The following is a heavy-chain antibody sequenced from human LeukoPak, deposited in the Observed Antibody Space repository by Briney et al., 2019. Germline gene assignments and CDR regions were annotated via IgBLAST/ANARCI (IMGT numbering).Heavy chain of an antibody. V-gene: IGHV4-34*01. CDR1: GGSFSGYY. CDR2: INHSGST. Sequence: SEALSLTCAVYGGSFSGYYWSWIRQPPGKGLEWIGEINHSGSTNYNPSLKSRVTISVDTSKNQFPLKLSSMTAADTAVYYCARWNYDFWSGYYDPRGNWFDPWGQGTLVTVSS. J-gene: IGHJ5*02. D-gene: IGHD3-3*01. CDR3: ARWNYDFWSGYYDPRGNWFDP.